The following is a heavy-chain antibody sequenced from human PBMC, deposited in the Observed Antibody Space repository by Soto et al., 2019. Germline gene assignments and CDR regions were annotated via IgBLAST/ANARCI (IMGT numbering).Heavy chain of an antibody. Sequence: GGSLRLSCAASGFTFSSYWTSWVRQAPGKGLEWVANIKQDGSEKYYVDSVKGRFTISRDNAKNSLYLQMNSLRAEDTAVYYCARDSSSRYSYTYWGQGTLVTVS. V-gene: IGHV3-7*01. D-gene: IGHD5-18*01. J-gene: IGHJ4*02. CDR1: GFTFSSYW. CDR3: ARDSSSRYSYTY. CDR2: IKQDGSEK.